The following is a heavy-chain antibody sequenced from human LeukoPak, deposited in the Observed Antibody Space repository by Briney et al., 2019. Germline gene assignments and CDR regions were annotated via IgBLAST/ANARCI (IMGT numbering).Heavy chain of an antibody. CDR1: GLTVSNNY. CDR3: AKDSKGPAF. CDR2: IYSGGGT. D-gene: IGHD2-15*01. V-gene: IGHV3-53*01. Sequence: PGGSLRLSCAASGLTVSNNYMSWVRQAPGKGLEYISVIYSGGGTFYSGSVRGRFTISRDGSKNTLYLQMNSLRADDTAVYYCAKDSKGPAFWGQGTLVVVSS. J-gene: IGHJ4*02.